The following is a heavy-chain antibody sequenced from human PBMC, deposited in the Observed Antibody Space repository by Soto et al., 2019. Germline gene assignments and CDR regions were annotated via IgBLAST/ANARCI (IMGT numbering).Heavy chain of an antibody. D-gene: IGHD2-15*01. J-gene: IGHJ4*02. CDR3: AYSDGRCYGRCLDS. V-gene: IGHV3-74*01. Sequence: PGGSLRLSCGGSGFTVSNSWMYWVRQAPGKGLVWVSRINRDGSSDYADSVKGRFTISRDNAKNTMYLQMNSLRAEDAAVYYCAYSDGRCYGRCLDSWGQGTLVTVSS. CDR1: GFTVSNSW. CDR2: INRDGSS.